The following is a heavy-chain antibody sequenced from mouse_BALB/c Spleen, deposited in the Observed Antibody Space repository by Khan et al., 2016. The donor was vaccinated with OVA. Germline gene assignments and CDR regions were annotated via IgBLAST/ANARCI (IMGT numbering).Heavy chain of an antibody. CDR1: GYTFTNYG. Sequence: VQLVESGPELKKPGETVKISCKASGYTFTNYGMNWVKQSPGKALKWMGWINTYTGEPTYADDFKGRFAFSLETSASTAYLQINNLKNEDTATYFCARPPYFSYTLDYCGQGTSVTVSS. V-gene: IGHV9-3-1*01. D-gene: IGHD2-10*01. J-gene: IGHJ4*01. CDR2: INTYTGEP. CDR3: ARPPYFSYTLDY.